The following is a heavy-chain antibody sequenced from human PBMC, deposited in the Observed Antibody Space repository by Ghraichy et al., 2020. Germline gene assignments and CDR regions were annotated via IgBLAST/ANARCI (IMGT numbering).Heavy chain of an antibody. J-gene: IGHJ4*02. Sequence: ASVKVSCKASGYTFTGYYMHWVRQAPGQGLEWMGWINPNSGGTNYAQKFQGRVTMTRDTSISTAYMELSRLRSDDTAVYYCARDIVVVTASFDYWGQGTLVTVSS. CDR1: GYTFTGYY. CDR2: INPNSGGT. D-gene: IGHD2-21*02. V-gene: IGHV1-2*02. CDR3: ARDIVVVTASFDY.